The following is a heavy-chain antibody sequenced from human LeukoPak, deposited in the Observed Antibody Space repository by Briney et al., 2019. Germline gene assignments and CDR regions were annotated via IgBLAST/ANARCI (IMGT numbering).Heavy chain of an antibody. CDR2: INHSGST. CDR3: ASETNPGFDY. D-gene: IGHD4-17*01. CDR1: GGSFSGYY. J-gene: IGHJ4*02. Sequence: SETLSLTCAVYGGSFSGYYWSWIRQPPGKGLEWIGEINHSGSTNYNPSLKSRVTISVDTSKSQFSLRLSSVTAADTAVYYCASETNPGFDYWGQGTLVTVSS. V-gene: IGHV4-34*01.